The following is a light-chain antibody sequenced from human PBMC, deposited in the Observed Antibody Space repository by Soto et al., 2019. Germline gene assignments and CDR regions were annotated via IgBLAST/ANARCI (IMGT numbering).Light chain of an antibody. CDR1: SSNIGAGYV. CDR2: GNS. CDR3: QSYDSSLSGSV. Sequence: QYVLTQPPSVSGAPGQRVTISCTGSSSNIGAGYVVHWYQQLPGTAPKLLIYGNSNRPSGVPDRFSGSKSGTSASLAITGLQAEDEADYYCQSYDSSLSGSVFGGGTKRTFL. J-gene: IGLJ2*01. V-gene: IGLV1-40*01.